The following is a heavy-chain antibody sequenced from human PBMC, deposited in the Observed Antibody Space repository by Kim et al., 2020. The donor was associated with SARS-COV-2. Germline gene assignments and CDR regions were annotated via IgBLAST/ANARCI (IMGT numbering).Heavy chain of an antibody. V-gene: IGHV1-46*01. CDR3: ARLYSGFDFGSY. J-gene: IGHJ4*02. D-gene: IGHD5-12*01. Sequence: SYAQKFKGRVTMTRETSTSTVYMELSSLRSEDTAVYYCARLYSGFDFGSYWGQGTLVTVSS.